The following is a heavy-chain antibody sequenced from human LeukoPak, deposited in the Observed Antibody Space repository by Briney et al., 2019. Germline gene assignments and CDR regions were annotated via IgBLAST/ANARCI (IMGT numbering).Heavy chain of an antibody. J-gene: IGHJ4*02. CDR1: GGSISSGGYY. CDR2: TYYSGST. D-gene: IGHD2-2*02. CDR3: ARAIGYCSSTSCYTYDY. V-gene: IGHV4-31*03. Sequence: PSETLSLTCTVSGGSISSGGYYWSWIRQHPGKGLEWIGYTYYSGSTYYNPSLKSRVTISVDTSKNQFSLKLSSVTAADTAVYYCARAIGYCSSTSCYTYDYWGQGTLVTVSS.